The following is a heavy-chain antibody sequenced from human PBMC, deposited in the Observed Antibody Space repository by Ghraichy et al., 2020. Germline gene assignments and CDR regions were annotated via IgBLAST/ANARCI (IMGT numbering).Heavy chain of an antibody. Sequence: GGSLRLSCAASGFTVSNNYMSWVRQAPGKGLEWVSILYSGHSTYYADSVKGRFTISRDDSKNTLYLQMNSLKAEDTAIYYCARADTPVWLEYWGQGTLVTVSS. D-gene: IGHD5-18*01. CDR3: ARADTPVWLEY. CDR2: LYSGHST. J-gene: IGHJ4*02. V-gene: IGHV3-53*01. CDR1: GFTVSNNY.